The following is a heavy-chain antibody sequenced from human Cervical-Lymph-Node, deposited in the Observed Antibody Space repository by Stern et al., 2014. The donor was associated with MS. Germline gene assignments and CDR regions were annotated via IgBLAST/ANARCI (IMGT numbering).Heavy chain of an antibody. V-gene: IGHV1-46*01. CDR2: INPSGGST. J-gene: IGHJ4*02. D-gene: IGHD6-13*01. Sequence: QVQLMQSGAEVKKPGASVKVSCKASGYTFTIYYMHWVRQAPGQGLEWMGIINPSGGSTSYAQKFQGRVTMTRNTSTSTVYMELSSLRSDDTAVYYCARDFAAAAFDYWGQGTLVTVSS. CDR1: GYTFTIYY. CDR3: ARDFAAAAFDY.